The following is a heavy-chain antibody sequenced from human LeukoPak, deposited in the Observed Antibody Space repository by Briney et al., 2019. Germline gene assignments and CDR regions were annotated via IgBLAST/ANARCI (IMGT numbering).Heavy chain of an antibody. D-gene: IGHD2-15*01. CDR1: GLTFSSYW. Sequence: GGSLRLSCAASGLTFSSYWMSWVRQAPGKGLEWVANIKQDGSEKYYVDSVKGRFTISRDNAKNSLYLQMDSLRAEDTAVYYCARDCSGGSCYDATLYDYWGQGTLVTVSS. CDR3: ARDCSGGSCYDATLYDY. J-gene: IGHJ4*02. V-gene: IGHV3-7*01. CDR2: IKQDGSEK.